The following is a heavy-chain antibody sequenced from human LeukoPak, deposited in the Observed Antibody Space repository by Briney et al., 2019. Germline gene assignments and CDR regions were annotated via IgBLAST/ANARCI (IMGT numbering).Heavy chain of an antibody. CDR2: ISWNSGSI. CDR1: GFTFDDYA. CDR3: ARGRAWFGELWYYFDY. J-gene: IGHJ4*02. D-gene: IGHD3-10*01. V-gene: IGHV3-9*01. Sequence: PGGSLRLSCAASGFTFDDYAMHWVRQAPGKGLEWVSGISWNSGSICYADSVKGRFTISRDNAKNSLYLQMNSLRAEDTALYYCARGRAWFGELWYYFDYWGQGTLVTVSS.